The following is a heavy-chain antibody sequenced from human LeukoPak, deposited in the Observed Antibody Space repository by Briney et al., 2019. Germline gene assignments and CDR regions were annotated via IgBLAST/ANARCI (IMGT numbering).Heavy chain of an antibody. CDR2: VYYSGST. CDR1: GGSISSNNYY. Sequence: SETLSLTCTVSGGSISSNNYYWGWIRQPPGKGLEWIGTVYYSGSTYYNPSLKGRVTISVDTSKNQFSLRLSSVTAADTAVYYCARHYYYDTSYFDCWGQGTLVTVSS. J-gene: IGHJ4*02. V-gene: IGHV4-39*01. D-gene: IGHD3-22*01. CDR3: ARHYYYDTSYFDC.